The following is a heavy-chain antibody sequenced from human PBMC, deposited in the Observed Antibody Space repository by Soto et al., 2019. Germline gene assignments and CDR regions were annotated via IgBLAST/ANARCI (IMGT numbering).Heavy chain of an antibody. Sequence: EVQLVESGGGLVEPGRSLRLSCVASGFTFDDYAMHWVRQPPGKGLEWVSGITWNGGSIGYADSVKGRFTISRDNGKNSLYLQLKSLMTADTALYYCTKVSQRVVLATTAQIGDACDVWGEATVVTVSS. V-gene: IGHV3-9*01. CDR2: ITWNGGSI. D-gene: IGHD1-1*01. J-gene: IGHJ3*01. CDR1: GFTFDDYA. CDR3: TKVSQRVVLATTAQIGDACDV.